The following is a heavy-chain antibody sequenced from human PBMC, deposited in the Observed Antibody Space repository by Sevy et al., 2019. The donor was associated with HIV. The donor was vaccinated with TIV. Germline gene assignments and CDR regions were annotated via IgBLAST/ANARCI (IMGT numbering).Heavy chain of an antibody. V-gene: IGHV3-23*01. CDR1: GFTFSSYV. D-gene: IGHD4-17*01. CDR2: IGAPSNNP. Sequence: GGSLRLSCTASGFTFSSYVMSWVRQLPGKRLEWVSSIGAPSNNPGYADSVKGRFIVSRDNSKNTLFLDMNSLRVEDTALYYCAKGDGLNTRAGVDPWGQGTLVTVSS. CDR3: AKGDGLNTRAGVDP. J-gene: IGHJ5*02.